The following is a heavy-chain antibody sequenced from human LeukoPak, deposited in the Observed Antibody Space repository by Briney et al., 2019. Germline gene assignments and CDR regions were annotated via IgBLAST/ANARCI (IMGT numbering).Heavy chain of an antibody. D-gene: IGHD1-14*01. CDR1: GFTFSSYW. CDR2: IKQDGSEK. V-gene: IGHV3-7*01. CDR3: ARGRGGITYYPIDY. Sequence: GGSLRLSCAASGFTFSSYWMSWVRQAPGKGLEWVANIKQDGSEKYYVDSVKGRFTISRDNAKNSLYLQMNSLRAEDTAVYYCARGRGGITYYPIDYWGQGTLVTVSS. J-gene: IGHJ4*02.